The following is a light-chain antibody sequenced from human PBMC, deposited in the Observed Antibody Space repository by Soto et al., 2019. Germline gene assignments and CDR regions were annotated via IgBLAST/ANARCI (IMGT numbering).Light chain of an antibody. V-gene: IGKV1-12*01. J-gene: IGKJ5*01. Sequence: DIQMTQSPSSVSASVVDRLTITCRASQDINSWLAWYQQKPGQAPKILIYSASRLPSEVPSRFRGSGSGTDFTLTISSLQPEDFATYYCQQAKRFPWTFGQGTRLEIK. CDR3: QQAKRFPWT. CDR2: SAS. CDR1: QDINSW.